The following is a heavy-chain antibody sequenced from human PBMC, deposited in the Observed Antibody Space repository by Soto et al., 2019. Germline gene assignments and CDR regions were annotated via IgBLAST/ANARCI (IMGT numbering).Heavy chain of an antibody. CDR2: ISGSGGST. J-gene: IGHJ5*02. CDR3: AKGVGFDP. Sequence: EVQLLESGGGLVQPGGSLRLSCAASGFTFSTYAMSWVRQAPGKGLEWVSTISGSGGSTYYGDSVKGRFTISRDNSKNSLHLQMNSLRAEDTAVYYCAKGVGFDPWGQGTLGTVSS. V-gene: IGHV3-23*01. CDR1: GFTFSTYA.